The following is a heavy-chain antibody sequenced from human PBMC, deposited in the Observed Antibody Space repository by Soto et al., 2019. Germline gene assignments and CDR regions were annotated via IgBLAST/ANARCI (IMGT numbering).Heavy chain of an antibody. CDR1: GFTFSGSA. V-gene: IGHV3-73*02. Sequence: EVQLVESGGGLVQPGGSLKLSCAASGFTFSGSAMHWVRQASGKGLEWVGRIRSKANSYATAYAASVKGRFTISRDDSKNTAYLQMNSLKTEDTAVYYCTRQGDLWWDLNLQGACDIWGQGTMVTVSS. CDR2: IRSKANSYAT. CDR3: TRQGDLWWDLNLQGACDI. D-gene: IGHD1-26*01. J-gene: IGHJ3*02.